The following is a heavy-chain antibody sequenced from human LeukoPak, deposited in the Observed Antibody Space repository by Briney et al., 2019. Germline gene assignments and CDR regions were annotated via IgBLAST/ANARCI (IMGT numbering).Heavy chain of an antibody. V-gene: IGHV3-74*01. D-gene: IGHD1-26*01. CDR1: GFTFSTYW. J-gene: IGHJ4*02. Sequence: PGGTLRLSCAASGFTFSTYWMHWVRQAPGKGLVWVSRLSPDGSSSIYADSVKGRFTFSRDNAKNTLYLQMNSLRAEDTAVYYCTRSPSLGGRYWGFDYWGQGALVTVSS. CDR3: TRSPSLGGRYWGFDY. CDR2: LSPDGSSS.